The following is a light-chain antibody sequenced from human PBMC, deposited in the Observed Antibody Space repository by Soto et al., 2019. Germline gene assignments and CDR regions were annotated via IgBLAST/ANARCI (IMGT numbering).Light chain of an antibody. J-gene: IGLJ2*01. CDR1: SSDIGAYNY. CDR3: SSYTRTSTVV. V-gene: IGLV2-14*03. CDR2: DVS. Sequence: QSALTQPASVSGSPGQSITISCTGASSDIGAYNYVCWYQHHPDKVPKLMIYDVSNRPSGVSNRFSGSKSGNTASLTISGLKAEDEAAYYCSSYTRTSTVVFGGGTKVTVL.